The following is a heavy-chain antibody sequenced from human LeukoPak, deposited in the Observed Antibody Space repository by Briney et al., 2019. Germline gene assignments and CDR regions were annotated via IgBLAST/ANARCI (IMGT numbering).Heavy chain of an antibody. V-gene: IGHV1-2*02. Sequence: ASVKVSCKASGYTFTGYYMHWVRQAPGQGLEWMGWIKPNSGGTNYAQKFQGRVTMTRDTSISTAYMELSSLRSEDTAVYYCASLAGGNSESSDAFDIWGQGTMVTVSS. CDR1: GYTFTGYY. CDR2: IKPNSGGT. CDR3: ASLAGGNSESSDAFDI. D-gene: IGHD4-23*01. J-gene: IGHJ3*02.